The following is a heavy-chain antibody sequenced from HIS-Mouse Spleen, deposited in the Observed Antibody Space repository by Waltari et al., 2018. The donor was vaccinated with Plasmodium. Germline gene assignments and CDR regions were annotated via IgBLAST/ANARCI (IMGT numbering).Heavy chain of an antibody. J-gene: IGHJ4*02. D-gene: IGHD6-19*01. V-gene: IGHV4-34*01. CDR1: SGSFSGYY. CDR2: INHSGST. Sequence: QVQLQQWGAGLLKPSETLSLTCAVYSGSFSGYYWSWIRQPPGKGLEWIGEINHSGSTNYNPSLKSRVTISVDTSKNQFSLKLSSVTAADTAVYYCARGPGYSSGWYYFDYWGQGTLVTVSS. CDR3: ARGPGYSSGWYYFDY.